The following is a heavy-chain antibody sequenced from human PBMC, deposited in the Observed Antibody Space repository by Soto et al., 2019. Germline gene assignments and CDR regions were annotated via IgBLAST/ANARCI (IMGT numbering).Heavy chain of an antibody. CDR1: GGSISYYY. CDR3: ARGRPYYYGSGSYYNVYYFDY. D-gene: IGHD3-10*01. Sequence: PSETLSLTCTISGGSISYYYWSWIRQPPGRGLEWIGYIFNNGSTNYNPSLKSRVTISVDTSKNQFSLKLNSVTAADTAVYYCARGRPYYYGSGSYYNVYYFDYWGQGTLVTVSS. J-gene: IGHJ4*02. V-gene: IGHV4-59*12. CDR2: IFNNGST.